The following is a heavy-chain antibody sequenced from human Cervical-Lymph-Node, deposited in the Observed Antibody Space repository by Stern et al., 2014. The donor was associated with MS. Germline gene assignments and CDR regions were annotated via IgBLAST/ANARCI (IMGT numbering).Heavy chain of an antibody. CDR1: GFTFSSYG. V-gene: IGHV3-21*01. J-gene: IGHJ4*02. CDR2: ISSSSTYI. Sequence: EVQLVESGGGLVTPGGSLRLSCAASGFTFSSYGMKWVRQAQGKGLEWVSSISSSSTYIFYADSVKGRFTISRDNAKNSVYLQMNSLRAEDTAVYYCATTVTPRTFDYWGQGALVTVSS. CDR3: ATTVTPRTFDY. D-gene: IGHD4-17*01.